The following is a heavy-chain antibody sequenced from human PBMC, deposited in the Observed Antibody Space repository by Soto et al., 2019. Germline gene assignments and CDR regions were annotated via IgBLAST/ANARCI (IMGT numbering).Heavy chain of an antibody. V-gene: IGHV1-69*13. D-gene: IGHD6-19*01. Sequence: ASVKVSCKASGGTFSSYAISWVLQAPGQGLEWIGGIIPIFGTANYAQKFQGRVTITADESTSTAYMELSSLRSEDTAVYYCARMFSSGWYGTYYYYGMDVWGQGTTVTVSS. CDR2: IIPIFGTA. J-gene: IGHJ6*02. CDR3: ARMFSSGWYGTYYYYGMDV. CDR1: GGTFSSYA.